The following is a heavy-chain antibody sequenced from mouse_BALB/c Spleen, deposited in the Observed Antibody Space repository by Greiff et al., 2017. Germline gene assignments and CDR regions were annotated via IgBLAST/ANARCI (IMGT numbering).Heavy chain of an antibody. J-gene: IGHJ3*01. CDR3: AREGDGYYSAWFAY. Sequence: EVNVVESGGGLVQPGGSRKLSCAASGFTFSSFGMHWVRQAPEEGLEWVAYISSGSSTIYYADTVKGRFTISRDNPKNTLFLQMTSLRSEDTAMYYCAREGDGYYSAWFAYWGQGTLVTVSA. CDR2: ISSGSSTI. D-gene: IGHD2-3*01. V-gene: IGHV5-17*02. CDR1: GFTFSSFG.